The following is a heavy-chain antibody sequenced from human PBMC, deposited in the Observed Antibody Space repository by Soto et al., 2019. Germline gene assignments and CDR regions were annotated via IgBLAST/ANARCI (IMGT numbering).Heavy chain of an antibody. J-gene: IGHJ6*02. CDR1: GVSISGYY. CDR3: ARQAAAGKYYYYYYGMDV. V-gene: IGHV4-59*08. Sequence: SETLSLTCTVSGVSISGYYWSWLRQPPGKGLEWIGYIYSIGSTNYNPSLRSRVTMSIDTSQEQFSLKLSSVTATDTAVYYCARQAAAGKYYYYYYGMDVWGQGTTVTVSS. D-gene: IGHD6-13*01. CDR2: IYSIGST.